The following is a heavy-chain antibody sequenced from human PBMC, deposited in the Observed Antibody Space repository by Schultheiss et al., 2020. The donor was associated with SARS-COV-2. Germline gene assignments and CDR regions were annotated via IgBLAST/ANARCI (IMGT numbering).Heavy chain of an antibody. V-gene: IGHV3-66*04. J-gene: IGHJ4*02. CDR2: LYSGGST. CDR3: ARLGCSSTSCYTTDY. Sequence: GESLKISCAASGFTVSDTSMSWVRQAPGKGLEWVSLLYSGGSTYYADSVKGRFTISRDNAKNSLYLQMNSLRDEDTAVYYCARLGCSSTSCYTTDYWGQGTLVTVSS. D-gene: IGHD2-2*02. CDR1: GFTVSDTS.